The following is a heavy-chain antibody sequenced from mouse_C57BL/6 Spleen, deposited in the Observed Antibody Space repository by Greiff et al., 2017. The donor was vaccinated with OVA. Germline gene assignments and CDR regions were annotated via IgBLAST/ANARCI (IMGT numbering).Heavy chain of an antibody. J-gene: IGHJ3*01. CDR2: IDPSDSYT. D-gene: IGHD2-4*01. CDR3: ARPYDYDGGWFGD. V-gene: IGHV1-50*01. CDR1: GYTFTSYW. Sequence: QVQLQQPGAELVKPGASVKLSCKASGYTFTSYWMQWVKQRPGQGLEWIGEIDPSDSYTNYNQKFKGKATLTVDTSSSTAYMQLSSLTSEDSAVDYCARPYDYDGGWFGDGGQGTLVIVPA.